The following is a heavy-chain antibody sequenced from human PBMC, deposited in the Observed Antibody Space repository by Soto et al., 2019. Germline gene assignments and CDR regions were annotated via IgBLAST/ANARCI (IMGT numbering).Heavy chain of an antibody. CDR2: INPATGAA. CDR3: AKGGGVGVAGSAAFDM. V-gene: IGHV1-2*02. D-gene: IGHD3-3*01. J-gene: IGHJ3*02. CDR1: GYPVTAYY. Sequence: QLHLVQSGAVVKKPGASVTVSCSASGYPVTAYYMHWVRQAPGRGLEWMGGINPATGAAKYTQTFPGRVNMTRDTSTSTVFMELGGLTSEDTAVFYCAKGGGVGVAGSAAFDMWGQGTVVTVSS.